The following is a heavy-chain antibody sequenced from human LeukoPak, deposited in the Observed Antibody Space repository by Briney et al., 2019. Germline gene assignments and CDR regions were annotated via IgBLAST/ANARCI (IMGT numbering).Heavy chain of an antibody. D-gene: IGHD4-11*01. V-gene: IGHV3-74*01. CDR3: ARAYTTVTTIQVY. CDR1: GFTFSSYW. Sequence: GGSLRLSCAASGFTFSSYWMHWVRQAPGKGLVWVSRINSDGSSTSYADSVKGRCTISRDNAKNTLYLQMNSLRAEDTAVYYCARAYTTVTTIQVYWGQGTLVTVSS. CDR2: INSDGSST. J-gene: IGHJ4*02.